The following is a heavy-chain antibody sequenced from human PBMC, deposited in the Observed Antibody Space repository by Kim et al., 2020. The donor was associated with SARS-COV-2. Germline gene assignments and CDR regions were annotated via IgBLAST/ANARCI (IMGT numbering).Heavy chain of an antibody. CDR1: GGSISSYY. J-gene: IGHJ2*01. V-gene: IGHV4-59*01. CDR2: IYYSGST. D-gene: IGHD4-17*01. Sequence: SETLSLTCTVSGGSISSYYWSWIRQPPGKGLEWIGYIYYSGSTNYNPSLKSRVTISVDTSKNQFSLKLSSVTAADTAVYYCARVDGDYEGGVTSYWYFDLWGRGTLVTVSS. CDR3: ARVDGDYEGGVTSYWYFDL.